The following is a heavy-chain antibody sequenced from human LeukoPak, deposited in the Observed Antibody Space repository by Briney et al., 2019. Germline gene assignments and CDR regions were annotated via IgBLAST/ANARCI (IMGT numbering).Heavy chain of an antibody. CDR3: ARSPPNWGLKYYFDY. CDR2: IYSGGST. D-gene: IGHD7-27*01. Sequence: GGSLRLSCAASGFTVSSNYMSWVRQAPGKGLEWVSVIYSGGSTYYADSVKGQFTISRDNSKNTLYLQMNSLRAEDTAVYYCARSPPNWGLKYYFDYWGQGTLVTVSS. V-gene: IGHV3-53*01. J-gene: IGHJ4*02. CDR1: GFTVSSNY.